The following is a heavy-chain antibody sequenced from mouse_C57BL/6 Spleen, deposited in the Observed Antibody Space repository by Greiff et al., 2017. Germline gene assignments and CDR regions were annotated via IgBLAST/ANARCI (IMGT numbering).Heavy chain of an antibody. V-gene: IGHV1-39*01. D-gene: IGHD2-10*02. Sequence: EVQLMESGPELVKPGASVKISCKASGYSFTDYNMNWVKQSNGKSLEWIGVINPNYGTTSYNQKFKGKATLTVDQSSSTAYMQLNSLTSEDSAVYSCARSTSNYGYFDVWGTGTTVTVSS. J-gene: IGHJ1*03. CDR3: ARSTSNYGYFDV. CDR1: GYSFTDYN. CDR2: INPNYGTT.